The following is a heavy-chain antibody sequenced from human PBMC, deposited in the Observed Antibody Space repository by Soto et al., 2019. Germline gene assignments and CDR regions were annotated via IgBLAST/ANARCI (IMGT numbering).Heavy chain of an antibody. CDR1: GGTFSSYA. D-gene: IGHD3-22*01. CDR2: IIPIFGTA. Sequence: QVQLVQSGAEVNKPGSSVKVSCKASGGTFSSYAISWVRQAPGQGLEWMGGIIPIFGTANYAQKFQGRVTITADESTSTAYMELSSLRSEDTAVYYCARDAREMPQYYYDSSGYYYNWFDPWGQGTLVTVSS. J-gene: IGHJ5*02. CDR3: ARDAREMPQYYYDSSGYYYNWFDP. V-gene: IGHV1-69*01.